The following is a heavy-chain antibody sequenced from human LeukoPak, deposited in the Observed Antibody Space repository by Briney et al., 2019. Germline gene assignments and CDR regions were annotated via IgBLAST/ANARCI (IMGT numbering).Heavy chain of an antibody. J-gene: IGHJ4*02. D-gene: IGHD6-19*01. CDR2: FDPEDGET. Sequence: ASVKVSCKVSGYTLTELSMHWVRQAPGKGLEWMGGFDPEDGETIYAQKFQGRVTITEDTSTDTAYMELSSLRSEDTAVYYCATRRGWYGFRFDYWGQGTLVTVSS. CDR1: GYTLTELS. V-gene: IGHV1-24*01. CDR3: ATRRGWYGFRFDY.